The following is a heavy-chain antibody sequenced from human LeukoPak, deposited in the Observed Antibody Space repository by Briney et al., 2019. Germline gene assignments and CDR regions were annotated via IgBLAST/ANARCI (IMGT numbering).Heavy chain of an antibody. CDR2: INPDSGGT. D-gene: IGHD2/OR15-2a*01. Sequence: ASVKVSCKASGYTFTGYYMHWVRQAPGQGLEWMGWINPDSGGTNNAQKFQGRVTMTRDTSISTAYMELSRLRSDDTAVYYGARTFYDTLDSDAFDFWGQGTMVTVSS. CDR1: GYTFTGYY. J-gene: IGHJ3*01. CDR3: ARTFYDTLDSDAFDF. V-gene: IGHV1-2*02.